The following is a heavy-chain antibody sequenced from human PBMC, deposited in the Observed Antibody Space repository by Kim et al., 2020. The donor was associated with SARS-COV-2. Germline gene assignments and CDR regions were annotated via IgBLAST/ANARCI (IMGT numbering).Heavy chain of an antibody. Sequence: ASVKVSCKASGYTFTGYYMHWVRQAPGQGLEWMGRINPNSGGTNYAQKFQGRVTMTRDTSISTAYMELSRLRSDDTAGYYCARVAGKVKGPSGLDYWGEGALGTVSS. CDR1: GYTFTGYY. V-gene: IGHV1-2*06. J-gene: IGHJ4*02. CDR3: ARVAGKVKGPSGLDY. CDR2: INPNSGGT.